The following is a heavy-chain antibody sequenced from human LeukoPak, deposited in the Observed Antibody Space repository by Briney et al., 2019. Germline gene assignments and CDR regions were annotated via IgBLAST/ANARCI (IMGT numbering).Heavy chain of an antibody. V-gene: IGHV1-2*02. CDR3: ARDRVIVGPSDGFDI. D-gene: IGHD3-22*01. CDR1: GYTFTGYY. CDR2: ISPNSGGT. J-gene: IGHJ3*02. Sequence: ASVKVYCKASGYTFTGYYVNWVRQAPGQGLEWMGWISPNSGGTNYAQKFQGRVTMSRDTSISTAYMELSRLRSDDTALYYCARDRVIVGPSDGFDIWGQGTMVTVSS.